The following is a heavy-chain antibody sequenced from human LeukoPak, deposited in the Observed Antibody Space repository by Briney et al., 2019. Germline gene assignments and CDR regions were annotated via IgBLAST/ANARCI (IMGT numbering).Heavy chain of an antibody. D-gene: IGHD2-2*01. CDR3: ASNGRSIVVVPAARRGDWFDP. CDR1: GGTFSSYA. V-gene: IGHV1-69*13. J-gene: IGHJ5*02. Sequence: SVKVSCKASGGTFSSYAISWVRQAPGQGLEWMGGIIPIFGTANYAQKFQGRVTITADESTSTVYMELSSLRSEDTAVYYCASNGRSIVVVPAARRGDWFDPWGQGTLVTVSS. CDR2: IIPIFGTA.